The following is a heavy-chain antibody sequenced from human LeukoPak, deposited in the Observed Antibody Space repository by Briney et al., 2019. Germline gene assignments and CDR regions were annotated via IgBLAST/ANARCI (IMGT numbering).Heavy chain of an antibody. J-gene: IGHJ4*02. V-gene: IGHV3-23*01. CDR3: ARRGGSDGWGDFDY. CDR1: GFTFSSHV. CDR2: ISEYDGRT. D-gene: IGHD5-24*01. Sequence: GPLRLSCAASGFTFSSHVMNWVRQAPGKGLEWVASISEYDGRTFYADSVNGRFTISRDNSRNTLYLQMDSLRAEDTAVYFCARRGGSDGWGDFDYWGQGTLVTVSS.